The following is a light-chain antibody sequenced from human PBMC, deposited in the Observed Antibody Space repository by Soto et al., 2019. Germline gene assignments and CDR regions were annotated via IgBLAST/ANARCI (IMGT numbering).Light chain of an antibody. J-gene: IGKJ4*01. Sequence: DVQMTQSPSSLSASVGDRVTITCRASQDINSYLAWYQQKPGNAPKSLIYGASSLQTGVPSRFSGSESGTDFTLTISNLQPEYSATSYCQQYTIYPITFGGGTKVEIK. CDR1: QDINSY. CDR2: GAS. CDR3: QQYTIYPIT. V-gene: IGKV1D-16*01.